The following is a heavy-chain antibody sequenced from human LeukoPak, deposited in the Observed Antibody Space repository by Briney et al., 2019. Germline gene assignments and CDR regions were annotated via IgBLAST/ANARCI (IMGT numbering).Heavy chain of an antibody. CDR3: AKDQGGLRLQGDIVVVPAALDAFDI. Sequence: GSLRLSCAASGFTFSNAWMSWVRQAPGKGLEWVGRIKSKTDGGTTDYAAPVKGRFTISRDDSKNTLYLQMNSLRAEDTAVYYCAKDQGGLRLQGDIVVVPAALDAFDIWGQGTMVTVSS. CDR2: IKSKTDGGTT. V-gene: IGHV3-15*01. D-gene: IGHD2-2*01. J-gene: IGHJ3*02. CDR1: GFTFSNAW.